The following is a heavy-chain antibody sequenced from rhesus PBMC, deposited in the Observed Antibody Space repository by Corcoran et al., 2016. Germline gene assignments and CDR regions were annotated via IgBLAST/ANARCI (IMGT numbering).Heavy chain of an antibody. V-gene: IGHV3S16*01. Sequence: EVQLVESGVGLVQPGGSLRLSCAASGFPFSIYGRRWVRQAPGKGLEWVSSISSASSYIYYADSVKGRFTISRDNAKNSLSLQMNSLRAEDTTVYYCTRSHLIAAGFDYWGQGVLVTVSS. CDR3: TRSHLIAAGFDY. D-gene: IGHD6-25*01. J-gene: IGHJ4*01. CDR2: ISSASSYI. CDR1: GFPFSIYG.